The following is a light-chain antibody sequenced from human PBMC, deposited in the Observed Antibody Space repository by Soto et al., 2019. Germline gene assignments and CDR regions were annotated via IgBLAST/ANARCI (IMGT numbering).Light chain of an antibody. J-gene: IGKJ4*01. V-gene: IGKV1-33*01. Sequence: DIQMTQSPSSLSASVGDRVTITCQASQDISNYLNWYQQKPGKAPKLLIYDASNLETGVPSRFSGSGSETDFTFTISSLQPEDIATYYCQQYDNLPLTSGGGTKVEIK. CDR1: QDISNY. CDR2: DAS. CDR3: QQYDNLPLT.